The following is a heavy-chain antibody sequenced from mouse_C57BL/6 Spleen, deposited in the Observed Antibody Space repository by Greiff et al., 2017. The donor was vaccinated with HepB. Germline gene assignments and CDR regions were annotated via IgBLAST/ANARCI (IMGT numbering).Heavy chain of an antibody. CDR1: GFTFSSYA. CDR3: ARAYDYDGYYYAMDY. V-gene: IGHV5-4*01. Sequence: EVHLVESGGGLVKPGGSLKLSCAASGFTFSSYAMSWVRQTPEKRLEWVATISDGGSYTYYPDNVKGRFTISRDNAKNNLYLQMSHLKSEDTAMYYCARAYDYDGYYYAMDYWGQGTSVTVSS. D-gene: IGHD2-4*01. J-gene: IGHJ4*01. CDR2: ISDGGSYT.